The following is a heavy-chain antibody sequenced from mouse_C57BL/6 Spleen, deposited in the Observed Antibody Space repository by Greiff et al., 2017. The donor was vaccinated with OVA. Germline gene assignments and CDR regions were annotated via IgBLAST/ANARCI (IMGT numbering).Heavy chain of an antibody. V-gene: IGHV1-55*01. CDR3: ARGEYDGYFLFAY. J-gene: IGHJ3*01. CDR2: IYPGSGST. CDR1: GYTFTSYW. Sequence: VKLQQPGAELVKPGASVKMSCKASGYTFTSYWITWVKQRPGQGLEWIGDIYPGSGSTNYNEKFKSKATLTVDTSSSTAYMQLSSLTSEDSAVYYCARGEYDGYFLFAYWGQGTLVTVSA. D-gene: IGHD2-3*01.